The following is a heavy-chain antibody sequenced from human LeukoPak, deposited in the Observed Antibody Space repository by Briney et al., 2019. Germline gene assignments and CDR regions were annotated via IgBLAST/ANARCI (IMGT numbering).Heavy chain of an antibody. D-gene: IGHD6-19*01. V-gene: IGHV1-2*02. CDR2: INPNSGGT. Sequence: VASVKVSCTASGYTFTGYYMHWVRQAPGQGLEWMGWINPNSGGTNYAQKFQGRVTVTRDTSISTAYMELSRLRSDDTAVYYCARVNSGWYWNYWGQGTLVTVSS. CDR1: GYTFTGYY. CDR3: ARVNSGWYWNY. J-gene: IGHJ4*02.